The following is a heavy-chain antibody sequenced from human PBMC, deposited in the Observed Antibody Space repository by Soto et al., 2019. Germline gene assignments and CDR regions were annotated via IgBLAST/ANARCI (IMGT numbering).Heavy chain of an antibody. D-gene: IGHD6-25*01. CDR3: AKFFVETRRSSGWPWSFHF. J-gene: IGHJ4*02. CDR1: GFTLSSYA. Sequence: EVQLLESGGGLVQPGGSLRLSWAASGFTLSSYAMSWVRQAPGKGLEWVSAISGTGGTTYYADSVKGRFTISRDNSRNTLHLQMNSLRAEDTAIYYCAKFFVETRRSSGWPWSFHFCGQGTLVTVSS. V-gene: IGHV3-23*01. CDR2: ISGTGGTT.